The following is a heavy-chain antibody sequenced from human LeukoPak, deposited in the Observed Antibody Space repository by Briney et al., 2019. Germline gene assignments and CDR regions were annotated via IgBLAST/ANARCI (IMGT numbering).Heavy chain of an antibody. CDR1: GFTFSSYS. Sequence: GGSLRLSCAASGFTFSSYSMNWVRQAPGKGLEWVSSISSSSSYIYYADSVKGRFTISRDNAKNSLYLQMNSLRAEDTAVYFCARDAGVGSYLYWGQGTLVTVSS. V-gene: IGHV3-21*01. CDR2: ISSSSSYI. CDR3: ARDAGVGSYLY. D-gene: IGHD1-26*01. J-gene: IGHJ4*02.